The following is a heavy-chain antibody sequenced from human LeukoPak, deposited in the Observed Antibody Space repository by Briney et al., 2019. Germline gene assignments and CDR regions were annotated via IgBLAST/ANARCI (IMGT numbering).Heavy chain of an antibody. Sequence: SETLSLTCTVSGGSISSYSWSWVRQPPGRGLEWIGYIYYNGRTTYNPSLKSRVTISLDTSKNQFSLKLTSVTAADTAVYYCAGDYGSGSYRFDYWGQGTLVTVSS. V-gene: IGHV4-59*12. CDR1: GGSISSYS. D-gene: IGHD3-10*01. CDR2: IYYNGRT. CDR3: AGDYGSGSYRFDY. J-gene: IGHJ4*02.